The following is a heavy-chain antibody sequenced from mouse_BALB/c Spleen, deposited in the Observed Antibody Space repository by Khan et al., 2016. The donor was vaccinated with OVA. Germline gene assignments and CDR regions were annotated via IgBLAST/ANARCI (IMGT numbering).Heavy chain of an antibody. CDR3: ARRGLRWDFDY. D-gene: IGHD1-1*01. J-gene: IGHJ2*01. CDR2: INPSTGYT. CDR1: GYTIINYW. Sequence: QVQLQQPGAELAKPGASVKLSCKASGYTIINYWILWVKQRPGQGLEWIGYINPSTGYTEYNPNFKDKATLTADKSSSPAYLQLSSLPSEDSAIDYCARRGLRWDFDYWGQGTIVTVS. V-gene: IGHV1-7*01.